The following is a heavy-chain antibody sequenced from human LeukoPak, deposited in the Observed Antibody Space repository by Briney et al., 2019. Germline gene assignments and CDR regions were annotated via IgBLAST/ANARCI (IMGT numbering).Heavy chain of an antibody. J-gene: IGHJ5*02. CDR3: AREFRHSSSWVQFDP. Sequence: GASVKVSCKASGYTFTSYAMHWVRQAPGQRLEWMGWINAGNGNTKYSQEFQGRVTITRDTSASTAYMELSSLRSEDMAVYYCAREFRHSSSWVQFDPWGQGTLVTVSS. CDR2: INAGNGNT. CDR1: GYTFTSYA. D-gene: IGHD6-13*01. V-gene: IGHV1-3*03.